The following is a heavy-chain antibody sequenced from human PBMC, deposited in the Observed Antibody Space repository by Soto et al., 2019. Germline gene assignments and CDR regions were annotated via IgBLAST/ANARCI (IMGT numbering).Heavy chain of an antibody. J-gene: IGHJ6*03. D-gene: IGHD4-17*01. V-gene: IGHV4-39*01. CDR1: GGSISSSSYY. CDR3: ARPESDYGGNYYYYMDV. CDR2: IYYSGST. Sequence: SETLSLTSTVSGGSISSSSYYWGWIRQPPGKGLEWIGSIYYSGSTYYNPSLKSRVTISVDTSKNQFSLKLSSVTAADTAVYYCARPESDYGGNYYYYMDVWGKGTTVTVS.